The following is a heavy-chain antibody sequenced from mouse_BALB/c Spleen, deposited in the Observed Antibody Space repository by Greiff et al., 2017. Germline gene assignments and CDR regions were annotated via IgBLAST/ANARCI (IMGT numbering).Heavy chain of an antibody. CDR3: TSADAMDY. Sequence: EVPLVESGGGLVKPGGSLKLSCAASGFTFSSYTMSWVRQTPEKRLEWVATISSGGSYNYYPDSVKGRFTIYRDNAKHTLYLQMSRLKSEATAMYYCTSADAMDYWGQGTSVTVSS. J-gene: IGHJ4*01. V-gene: IGHV5-6-4*01. CDR1: GFTFSSYT. CDR2: ISSGGSYN.